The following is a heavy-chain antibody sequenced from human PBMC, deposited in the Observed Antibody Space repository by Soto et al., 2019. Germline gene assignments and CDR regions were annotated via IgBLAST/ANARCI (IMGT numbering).Heavy chain of an antibody. Sequence: PGGSLRLSCAASGFTFSSYAMSWVRQAPGKGLEWVSTITRSDGSSYYADSVKGRFTISRDNSKNTLYLQMNSLRAEDTAVYYCAKAENDDYYYYDMDVWGQGTTVTVSS. D-gene: IGHD1-1*01. CDR3: AKAENDDYYYYDMDV. CDR1: GFTFSSYA. J-gene: IGHJ6*02. CDR2: ITRSDGSS. V-gene: IGHV3-23*01.